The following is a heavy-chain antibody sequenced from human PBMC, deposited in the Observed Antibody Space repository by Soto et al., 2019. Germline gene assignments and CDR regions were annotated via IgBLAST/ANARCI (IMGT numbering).Heavy chain of an antibody. CDR2: IYYSGST. Sequence: QVQLQESGPGLVKPSQTLSLTCTVSGGSISSGSYYWSWIRQLPGKGLEWIGYIYYSGSTYYNPSLKSRVTISVDTSKKQFSLKLSSVTAADTAVYYCERQGYRYGQGLDYWGQGTLVTVSS. D-gene: IGHD5-18*01. V-gene: IGHV4-31*03. CDR1: GGSISSGSYY. CDR3: ERQGYRYGQGLDY. J-gene: IGHJ4*02.